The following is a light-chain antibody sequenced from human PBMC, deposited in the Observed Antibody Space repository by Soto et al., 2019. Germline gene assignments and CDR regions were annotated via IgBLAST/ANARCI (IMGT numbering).Light chain of an antibody. Sequence: VLTQSPGPPSLSPGERATLSCRASQSVNTNSLVWYQQRPGQAPRLVIYAASSRATGIPDRFSGSGSGTEFTLTISSLQSEDFAVYYCQQYNNWPPITFGQGTKV. V-gene: IGKV3D-15*01. CDR2: AAS. CDR1: QSVNTN. CDR3: QQYNNWPPIT. J-gene: IGKJ1*01.